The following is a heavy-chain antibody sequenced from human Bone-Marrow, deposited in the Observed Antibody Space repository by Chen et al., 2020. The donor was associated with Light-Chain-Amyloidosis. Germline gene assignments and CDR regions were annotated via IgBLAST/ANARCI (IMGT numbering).Heavy chain of an antibody. CDR2: IKQDGSEK. Sequence: EVQLVESGGGLVQPGGSLRLSCAASGFTFSSYWMSWVRQAPGKGLEWVANIKQDGSEKYYVDSVKGRFTISRDNAKNSLYLQMNSLRAEDTAVYYCARGTYYYGSGSYTWFDPWVQGTLVTVSS. D-gene: IGHD3-10*01. J-gene: IGHJ5*02. CDR3: ARGTYYYGSGSYTWFDP. V-gene: IGHV3-7*01. CDR1: GFTFSSYW.